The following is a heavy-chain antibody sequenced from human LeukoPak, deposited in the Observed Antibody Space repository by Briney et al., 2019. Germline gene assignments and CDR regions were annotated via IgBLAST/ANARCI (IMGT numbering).Heavy chain of an antibody. CDR1: GGSISSGSHY. D-gene: IGHD3-10*01. CDR2: IYTSGST. V-gene: IGHV4-61*02. Sequence: RASETLSLTCTVSGGSISSGSHYWSWIRQPAGKGLEWIGRIYTSGSTNYNPSLKSRVTISVDTSKNQFSLKLTSVTAADTAVYFCARGGYYGSGNDFRFDPWGQGTLVTVSS. J-gene: IGHJ5*02. CDR3: ARGGYYGSGNDFRFDP.